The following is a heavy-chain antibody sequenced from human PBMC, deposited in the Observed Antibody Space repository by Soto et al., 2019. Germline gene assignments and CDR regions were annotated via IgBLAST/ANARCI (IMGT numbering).Heavy chain of an antibody. V-gene: IGHV1-69*01. Sequence: QVQLVQSGAEVKKPGSSVKVSCKASGGTLSNYAFTWVRQAPGQGLEWMGGIIPIFNTANYAQKFQGRVTITPDESTSTAHMEVNSLRSEETAVYYCARVRPTDYVGNYNNGMDVWGPGTTVTVSS. D-gene: IGHD4-17*01. CDR2: IIPIFNTA. CDR3: ARVRPTDYVGNYNNGMDV. CDR1: GGTLSNYA. J-gene: IGHJ6*02.